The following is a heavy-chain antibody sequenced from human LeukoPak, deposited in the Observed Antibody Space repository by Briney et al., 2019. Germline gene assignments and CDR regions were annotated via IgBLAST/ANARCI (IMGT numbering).Heavy chain of an antibody. J-gene: IGHJ4*02. V-gene: IGHV3-9*01. CDR3: ALLAYCGGDCYSFDY. CDR2: ISWNSGSI. CDR1: GFTFDDYA. Sequence: TGGSLRLSCAASGFTFDDYAMPWVRQAPGKGLEWVSGISWNSGSIGYADSVKGRFTISRDNAKNSLYLQMNSLRAEDTALYYCALLAYCGGDCYSFDYWGQGTLVTVSS. D-gene: IGHD2-21*02.